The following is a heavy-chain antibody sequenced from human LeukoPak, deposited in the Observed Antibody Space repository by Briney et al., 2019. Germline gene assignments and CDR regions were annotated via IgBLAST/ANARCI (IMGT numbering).Heavy chain of an antibody. Sequence: ASVKVSCKASGYTFTSYAMHWVRQAPGQRLEWMGWINAGNGNTKYSQKFQGRVTITRDTSASTAYMELSSLRSEDTAVYYCAKVGPAGTTWSYFDYWGQGTLVTVSS. CDR3: AKVGPAGTTWSYFDY. CDR2: INAGNGNT. J-gene: IGHJ4*02. V-gene: IGHV1-3*01. D-gene: IGHD1-7*01. CDR1: GYTFTSYA.